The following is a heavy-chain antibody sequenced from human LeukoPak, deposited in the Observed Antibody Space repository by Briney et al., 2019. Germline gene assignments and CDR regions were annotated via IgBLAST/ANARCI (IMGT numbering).Heavy chain of an antibody. V-gene: IGHV1-18*01. CDR1: GYTFTGFG. J-gene: IGHJ4*02. CDR2: ISGSKGNT. CDR3: GREFCDTHRCFFPDF. Sequence: ASVKVSCKTSGYTFTGFGISWVRQAPGQGLEWLGWISGSKGNTHYIQRLRGRITMTTDTSTSTAYMELRSLRSDDTALYYCGREFCDTHRCFFPDFWGQGTLVTVSS. D-gene: IGHD4/OR15-4a*01.